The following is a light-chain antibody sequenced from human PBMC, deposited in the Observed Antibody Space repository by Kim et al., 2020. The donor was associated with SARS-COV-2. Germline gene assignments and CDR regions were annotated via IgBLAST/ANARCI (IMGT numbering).Light chain of an antibody. V-gene: IGLV2-14*03. CDR3: SSYSSSSPHV. CDR1: SSAVGAYNY. CDR2: DVT. Sequence: GQSVTISCAGTSSAVGAYNYVSWYQQHPGKAPKLMIYDVTNRPSGVSNRFSGSKSGNTASLSISGLQAEDEADYYCSSYSSSSPHVFGTGTKVTVL. J-gene: IGLJ1*01.